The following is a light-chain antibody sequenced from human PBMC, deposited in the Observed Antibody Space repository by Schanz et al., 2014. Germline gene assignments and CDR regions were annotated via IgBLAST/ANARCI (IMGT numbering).Light chain of an antibody. V-gene: IGLV1-47*01. CDR2: TNN. J-gene: IGLJ1*01. Sequence: QSVLTQPPSASGPPGQRVTISCSGSSSNIGSNYVYWYQQLPGTAPKLLMYTNNQRPSGVPDRFSGSKSGTSASLAISGLQSEDEADYYCAAWDDSLDAYVFGSGTKLTVL. CDR1: SSNIGSNY. CDR3: AAWDDSLDAYV.